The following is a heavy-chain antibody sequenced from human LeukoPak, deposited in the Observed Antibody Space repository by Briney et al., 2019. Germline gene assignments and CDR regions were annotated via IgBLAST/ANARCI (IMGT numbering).Heavy chain of an antibody. CDR1: GYTFTGYG. V-gene: IGHV1-18*01. Sequence: EASVKVSCKASGYTFTGYGISWVRQAPGQGLEWMGWISAYSGNTNYAQKLRDRVTMTTDTSTSTVYMELRSLRSDDTAVYYCGRDRLSEYSGSGRNWYFDLWGRGTLVTVSS. CDR2: ISAYSGNT. CDR3: GRDRLSEYSGSGRNWYFDL. J-gene: IGHJ2*01. D-gene: IGHD3-10*01.